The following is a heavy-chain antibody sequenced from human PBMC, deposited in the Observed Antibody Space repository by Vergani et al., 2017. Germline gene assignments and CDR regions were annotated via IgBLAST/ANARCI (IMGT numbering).Heavy chain of an antibody. Sequence: EVQLLESGGGLVQPGGSLRLSCAASGFTFSSYAMSWVRQAPGKGLEWVSAISGSGGSTYYADSVKGRFTISRDNSKNTLYLQRNSLRAEDTAVYYCASETLLWFGEAGDACDIWGQGTMVTVSS. J-gene: IGHJ3*02. V-gene: IGHV3-23*01. CDR2: ISGSGGST. D-gene: IGHD3-10*01. CDR3: ASETLLWFGEAGDACDI. CDR1: GFTFSSYA.